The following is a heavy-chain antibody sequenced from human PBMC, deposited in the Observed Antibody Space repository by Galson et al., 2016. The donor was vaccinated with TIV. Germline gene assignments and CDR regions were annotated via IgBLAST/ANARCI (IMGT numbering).Heavy chain of an antibody. CDR2: IYPAESET. J-gene: IGHJ6*02. CDR3: ARPHNSGCSPHYYGMDV. D-gene: IGHD6-19*01. Sequence: QSGAEVKKPGESLKISCQGSGYNFARYWIAWVRQMPGKGLEWMGIIYPAESETRYSPSFQGQVTISTDKSLPTAYLQWSSLKDSDTAIYYCARPHNSGCSPHYYGMDVWGQGTTVTVSS. V-gene: IGHV5-51*01. CDR1: GYNFARYW.